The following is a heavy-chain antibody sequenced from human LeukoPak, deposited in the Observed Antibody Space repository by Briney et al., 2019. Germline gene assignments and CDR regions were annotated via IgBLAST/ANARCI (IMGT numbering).Heavy chain of an antibody. J-gene: IGHJ4*02. CDR2: ISPDSGDT. Sequence: GASVKVSCKASGYTFTDYGISWVRQAPGQGLEWMGWISPDSGDTSFAQKFQGRVTMTTDTSTTTAYMELRSLRSYDTTVYFCAKDHPERYSYGTPFDYWGQGTLVTVSS. D-gene: IGHD5-18*01. CDR1: GYTFTDYG. CDR3: AKDHPERYSYGTPFDY. V-gene: IGHV1-18*01.